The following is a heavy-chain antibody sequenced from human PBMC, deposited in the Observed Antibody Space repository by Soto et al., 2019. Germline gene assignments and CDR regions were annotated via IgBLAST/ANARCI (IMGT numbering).Heavy chain of an antibody. Sequence: LPEALSVPGAGSASILGRSCYWGRIRPAQGKALEWIGTIHLGGSSFENQSLTSRGTMQVDTYKNQFSLKLRSVTAADTAVYFCARDWGTTTRDLRWFDPWGQGTLVTVS. CDR3: ARDWGTTTRDLRWFDP. CDR2: IHLGGSS. D-gene: IGHD3-16*01. J-gene: IGHJ5*02. V-gene: IGHV4-38-2*02. CDR1: ASILGRSCY.